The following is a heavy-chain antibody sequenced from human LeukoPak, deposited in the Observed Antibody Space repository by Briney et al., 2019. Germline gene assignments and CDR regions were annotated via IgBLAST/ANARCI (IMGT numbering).Heavy chain of an antibody. J-gene: IGHJ5*02. CDR1: GYIFATYF. Sequence: ASVKVSCKASGYIFATYFIHWVRQAPGQGLEWMAIINPSDGITSYAQNFQGRVTMARDTSTSTVYMELSSLRSEDTAVYYCARANDNYGSYYAFDPWGQGTLVTVSS. CDR3: ARANDNYGSYYAFDP. CDR2: INPSDGIT. D-gene: IGHD1-26*01. V-gene: IGHV1-46*01.